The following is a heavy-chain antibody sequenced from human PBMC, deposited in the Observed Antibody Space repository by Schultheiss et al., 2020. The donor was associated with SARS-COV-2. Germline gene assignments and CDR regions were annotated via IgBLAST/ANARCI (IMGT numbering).Heavy chain of an antibody. Sequence: SVKVSCKASGYTFTSYYMHWVRQAPGQGLEWMGGIIPIFGTANYTQKFQGRVTITADESTSTAYMELSSLRSEDTAVYYCAVHVDVAMADDYWGQGTLVTVSS. V-gene: IGHV1-69*13. CDR1: GYTFTSYY. CDR3: AVHVDVAMADDY. D-gene: IGHD5-18*01. J-gene: IGHJ4*02. CDR2: IIPIFGTA.